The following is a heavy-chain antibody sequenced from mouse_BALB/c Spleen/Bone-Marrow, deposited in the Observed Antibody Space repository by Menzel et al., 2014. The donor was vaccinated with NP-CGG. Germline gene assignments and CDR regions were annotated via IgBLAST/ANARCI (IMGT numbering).Heavy chain of an antibody. CDR3: IAYYRYAGGFDI. V-gene: IGHV6-6*02. Sequence: EVQGVESGGGLVQPGGSMKLSCVASGFIFSNYWMNWVRQSPEKGLEWVAEIRLRSQNYATHYAESVKGRFTISRDDSKSSVYLQMNNLRAEDTGIYYCIAYYRYAGGFDIWGQGTTLTVSS. CDR2: IRLRSQNYAT. J-gene: IGHJ2*01. D-gene: IGHD2-14*01. CDR1: GFIFSNYW.